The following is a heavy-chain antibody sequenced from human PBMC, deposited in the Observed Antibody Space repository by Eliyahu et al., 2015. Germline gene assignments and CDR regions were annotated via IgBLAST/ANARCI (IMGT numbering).Heavy chain of an antibody. D-gene: IGHD5-12*01. CDR2: ISVYNDKP. Sequence: QVQLVQSGAEVKKPGASVTVSCEASGYTFPAYGISWMRQAPGQGLEWMGWISVYNDKPNYAQKFQGRVSMTTDTSTSTVYMELRSLRTDDTAVYFCARYRSGATSDYWGQGTLVIVSS. CDR1: GYTFPAYG. V-gene: IGHV1-18*01. CDR3: ARYRSGATSDY. J-gene: IGHJ4*02.